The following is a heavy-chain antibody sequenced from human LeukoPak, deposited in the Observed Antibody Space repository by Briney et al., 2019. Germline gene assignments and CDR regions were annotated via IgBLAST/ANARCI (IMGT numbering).Heavy chain of an antibody. CDR3: ARVRGSGSYYNLPYTYYFDY. D-gene: IGHD3-10*01. Sequence: ASVKVSCKASGYTFTGYYIHWVRQAPGQGLECMGWINPNSGGTNYAQKFQGRVTMTRDTSITTAYMELSRLRSDDTAVYYCARVRGSGSYYNLPYTYYFDYWGQGTLVTVSS. CDR1: GYTFTGYY. CDR2: INPNSGGT. V-gene: IGHV1-2*02. J-gene: IGHJ4*02.